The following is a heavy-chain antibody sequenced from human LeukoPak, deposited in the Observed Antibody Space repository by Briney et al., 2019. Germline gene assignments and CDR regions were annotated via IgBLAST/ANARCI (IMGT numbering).Heavy chain of an antibody. V-gene: IGHV1-2*02. Sequence: ASVKVSCKASGHTFTNYYMHWVRQAPGQGLEWMGWINPNSGGTNYAQKFQGRVTMTRDTSISTAYMELSRLRSDDTAVYYCARGPFVRGFAQPPCYWGQGTLVTVSS. J-gene: IGHJ4*02. CDR3: ARGPFVRGFAQPPCY. D-gene: IGHD3-10*01. CDR2: INPNSGGT. CDR1: GHTFTNYY.